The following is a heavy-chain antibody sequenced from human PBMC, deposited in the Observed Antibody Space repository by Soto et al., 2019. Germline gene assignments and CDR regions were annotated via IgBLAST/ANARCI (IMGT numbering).Heavy chain of an antibody. Sequence: VESLKISCKGSGYSFTSYWISWVRQMPGKGLEWMGRIDPSDSYTNYSPSFQGHVTISADKSLSTADLQWSSLKASDTAMYYCETSIVARPGGYYYGLDVWGQGTTVTVSS. CDR3: ETSIVARPGGYYYGLDV. D-gene: IGHD6-6*01. CDR1: GYSFTSYW. V-gene: IGHV5-10-1*01. CDR2: IDPSDSYT. J-gene: IGHJ6*02.